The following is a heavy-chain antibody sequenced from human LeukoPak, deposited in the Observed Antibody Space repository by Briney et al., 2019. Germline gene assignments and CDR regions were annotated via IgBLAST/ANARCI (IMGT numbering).Heavy chain of an antibody. V-gene: IGHV4-34*01. CDR1: GFTFSNY. D-gene: IGHD6-13*01. Sequence: GSLRLSCAASGFTFSNYWSWIRQPPGKGLEWIGEINHSGSTKYNPSLKNQVTISVDTSKNQFSLKLSSVTAADTAVYYCARTTEAHSWRTRYYDYYMDVWGKGTTVTVSS. J-gene: IGHJ6*03. CDR2: INHSGST. CDR3: ARTTEAHSWRTRYYDYYMDV.